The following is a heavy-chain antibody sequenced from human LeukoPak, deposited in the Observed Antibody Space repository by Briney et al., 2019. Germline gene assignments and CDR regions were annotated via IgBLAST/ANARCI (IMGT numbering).Heavy chain of an antibody. V-gene: IGHV5-51*01. CDR1: GYSFTSYW. J-gene: IGHJ6*03. D-gene: IGHD2-8*01. Sequence: GESLKISCKGSGYSFTSYWIGWVRQMPGKGLEWMGIIYPGDSDTRYSPSFQGQVTISADKSISTAYLQWSSLKASDTAMYYCARHVSFSASYYYYYMDVWGKGTTVTVSS. CDR2: IYPGDSDT. CDR3: ARHVSFSASYYYYYMDV.